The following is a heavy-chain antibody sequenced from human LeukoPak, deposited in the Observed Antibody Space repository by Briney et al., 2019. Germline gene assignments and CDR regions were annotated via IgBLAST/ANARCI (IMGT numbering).Heavy chain of an antibody. V-gene: IGHV3-74*01. D-gene: IGHD3-10*01. J-gene: IGHJ4*02. CDR1: GFAFTTYW. Sequence: GGSLRLFCAASGFAFTTYWMHWVRQAPGKGLVWVSRINTDETIANYADSVTGRFTISRDNAKNTLHLQMNSLRVEDTAVYYCARGVAGSGSYYNVGFDFWGQGALVTVSS. CDR3: ARGVAGSGSYYNVGFDF. CDR2: INTDETIA.